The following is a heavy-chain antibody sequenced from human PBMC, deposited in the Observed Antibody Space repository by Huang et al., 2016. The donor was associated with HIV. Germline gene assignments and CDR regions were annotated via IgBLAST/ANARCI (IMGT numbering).Heavy chain of an antibody. V-gene: IGHV5-51*01. Sequence: VQLVQSGAEVKKPGESLKISCKGSGYSFSSYWIAWVRQMPGKGLEWMGLIFPDDPDTTYSPSFEGQVTISADKSSVTAYLQWSSLKASDTAMYYCARRFSSSSGYFDYWGQGSLVTVSS. J-gene: IGHJ4*02. CDR1: GYSFSSYW. D-gene: IGHD6-6*01. CDR3: ARRFSSSSGYFDY. CDR2: IFPDDPDT.